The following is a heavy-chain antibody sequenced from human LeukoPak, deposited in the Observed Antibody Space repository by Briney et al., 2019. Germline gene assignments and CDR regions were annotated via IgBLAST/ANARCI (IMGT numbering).Heavy chain of an antibody. J-gene: IGHJ4*02. CDR2: IYYSGST. V-gene: IGHV4-59*01. CDR3: ASSGYFDWLLLY. D-gene: IGHD3-9*01. Sequence: PSETLSLTCTVSGGSISSYYWSWIRQPPGKGLEWIGYIYYSGSTNYSPSLKGRVTISVDTSKNQLSLKLSSVTAADTAVYYCASSGYFDWLLLYWGQGILVTVSS. CDR1: GGSISSYY.